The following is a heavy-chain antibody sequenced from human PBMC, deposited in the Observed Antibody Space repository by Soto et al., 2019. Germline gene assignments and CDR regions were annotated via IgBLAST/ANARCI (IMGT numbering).Heavy chain of an antibody. Sequence: QVQLVQSGAEVKKPGASVKVSCKASGYTFTGYYMHWVRQAPGQGLEWMGWINPNSGGTNYAQKFQGWVTMTRDTSISTAYVELSRLRSDDTAVYYCARDTGTTGTTKDAFDIWGQGTMVTVSS. CDR2: INPNSGGT. V-gene: IGHV1-2*04. D-gene: IGHD1-1*01. CDR3: ARDTGTTGTTKDAFDI. J-gene: IGHJ3*02. CDR1: GYTFTGYY.